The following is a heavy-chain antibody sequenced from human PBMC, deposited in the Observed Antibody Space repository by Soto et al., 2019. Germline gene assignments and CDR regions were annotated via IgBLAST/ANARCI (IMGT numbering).Heavy chain of an antibody. D-gene: IGHD6-6*01. CDR2: IDYSGTT. V-gene: IGHV4-61*08. CDR1: GVSISSGDYY. Sequence: PSETLSLTCTVSGVSISSGDYYWSWIRQPSGKGLEWIGYIDYSGTTHYNPSLRSRVTISVDTSKNQFSLKLSSVTAADTAVYYCAGASIATRGPFDYWGQGTLVTVSS. J-gene: IGHJ4*02. CDR3: AGASIATRGPFDY.